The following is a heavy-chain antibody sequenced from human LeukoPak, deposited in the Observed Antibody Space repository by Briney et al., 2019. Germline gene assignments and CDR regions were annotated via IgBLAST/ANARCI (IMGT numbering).Heavy chain of an antibody. CDR3: ATSLGGFTFAN. J-gene: IGHJ4*02. CDR1: GFRFRNYG. Sequence: GGSLRLSCVTSGFRFRNYGMHWVRQAPGKGLEWVVVIWYDGSNKYYAESVKGRFTISRDDSKNTLYLQMNSLRVEDTAVYYCATSLGGFTFANWGQGTLVTVSS. D-gene: IGHD2/OR15-2a*01. CDR2: IWYDGSNK. V-gene: IGHV3-33*01.